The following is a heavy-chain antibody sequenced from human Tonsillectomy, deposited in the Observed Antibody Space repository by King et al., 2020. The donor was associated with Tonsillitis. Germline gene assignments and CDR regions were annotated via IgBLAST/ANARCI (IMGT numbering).Heavy chain of an antibody. D-gene: IGHD1-26*01. CDR1: GFTFSNYG. Sequence: VQLVESGGGVVQPGGSLRLSCAASGFTFSNYGMHWVSQAPGKGLEWVAFMRYEGSNKYYAESVKGRFTISRDTSKNSLYLQMNSLRAEDTAVYYCVKESGQPWGQGTLVTVSS. CDR3: VKESGQP. CDR2: MRYEGSNK. V-gene: IGHV3-30*02. J-gene: IGHJ5*02.